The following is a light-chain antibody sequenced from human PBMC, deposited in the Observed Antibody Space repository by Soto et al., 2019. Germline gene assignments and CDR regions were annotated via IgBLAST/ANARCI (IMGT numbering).Light chain of an antibody. J-gene: IGKJ1*01. Sequence: AIQMTQSPSSLSASVGDRVTITCRASQGIRNNLGWYQQKPGKAPKLLIYAASTLQSGVPSRFSGTGSGTDFTLTISSLQPEDFATYYCLQEYNYPRTFGQGTKVEIK. CDR1: QGIRNN. CDR3: LQEYNYPRT. V-gene: IGKV1-6*01. CDR2: AAS.